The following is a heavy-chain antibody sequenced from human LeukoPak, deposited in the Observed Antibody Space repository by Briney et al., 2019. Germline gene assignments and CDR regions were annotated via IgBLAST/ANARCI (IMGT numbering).Heavy chain of an antibody. V-gene: IGHV4-34*01. J-gene: IGHJ4*02. CDR3: ARGYVEMATINLDSY. CDR1: GGSFSGYY. D-gene: IGHD5-24*01. Sequence: SETLSLTCAVYGGSFSGYYWSWIRQPPGKGLEWIGEINHSGSTNYNPSLKSRVTISVDTSKNQFSLKLSSVTAADTAVYYCARGYVEMATINLDSYWGQGTLVTVSS. CDR2: INHSGST.